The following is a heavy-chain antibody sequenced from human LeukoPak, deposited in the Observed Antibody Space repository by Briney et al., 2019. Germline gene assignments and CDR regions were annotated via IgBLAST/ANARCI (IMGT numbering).Heavy chain of an antibody. D-gene: IGHD3-3*01. CDR2: IHEDGSEK. CDR3: ARTLRLNTPRAFDI. V-gene: IGHV3-7*05. CDR1: GXTFSSFW. Sequence: GGSLRLSCVVSGXTFSSFWMNWVRQAPGKGLEWVANIHEDGSEKYFVDSVKGRFTISRHNAKNSLYLRMNSLRAEDTAVYYCARTLRLNTPRAFDIWGQGTVVTVSS. J-gene: IGHJ3*02.